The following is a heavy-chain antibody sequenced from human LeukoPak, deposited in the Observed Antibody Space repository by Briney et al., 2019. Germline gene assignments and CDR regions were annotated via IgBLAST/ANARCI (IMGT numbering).Heavy chain of an antibody. CDR2: INTGNGDT. CDR1: GYTFTSYP. J-gene: IGHJ4*02. CDR3: ARDWADGDYSIDY. Sequence: EASVKVSCKASGYTFTSYPMHWVRQAPGQRLEWMGWINTGNGDTKYSQKFQGRVTITRDTSASTAYMELSSLRSEDTAVYYCARDWADGDYSIDYWGQGTLVTVSS. D-gene: IGHD4-11*01. V-gene: IGHV1-3*04.